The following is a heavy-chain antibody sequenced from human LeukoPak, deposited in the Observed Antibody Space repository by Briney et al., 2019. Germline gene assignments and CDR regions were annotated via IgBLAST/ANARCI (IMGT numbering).Heavy chain of an antibody. CDR3: AKHQYYAGAFDAFDV. J-gene: IGHJ3*01. CDR1: GFTFSSYA. CDR2: ISAGGGST. V-gene: IGHV3-23*01. D-gene: IGHD3-10*01. Sequence: GGSLRLSCAAPGFTFSSYAMSWVRQAPGKGLEWVSTISAGGGSTYYAGSVKGRFTISRDNSKNTLYLQMNSLRAEDTAVYYCAKHQYYAGAFDAFDVWGQGTMVTVSS.